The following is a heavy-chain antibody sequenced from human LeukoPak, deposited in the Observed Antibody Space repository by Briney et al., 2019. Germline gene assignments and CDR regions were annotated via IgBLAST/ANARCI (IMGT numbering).Heavy chain of an antibody. CDR2: RYYSGST. D-gene: IGHD4-17*01. CDR1: GDSISSSSYY. V-gene: IGHV4-39*01. CDR3: ARVPTVTFFDY. Sequence: NPSETLSLTCTVSGDSISSSSYYWGWIRQPPGKGLEWLGSRYYSGSTYYNPSLKSRVTISVDTSKNQFSLKLSSVTAADTAVYYCARVPTVTFFDYWGQGTLVTVSS. J-gene: IGHJ4*02.